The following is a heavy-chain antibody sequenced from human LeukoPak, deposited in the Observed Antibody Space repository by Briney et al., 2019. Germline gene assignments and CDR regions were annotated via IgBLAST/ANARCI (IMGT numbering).Heavy chain of an antibody. CDR3: ARSPSYKQQLVHFQH. D-gene: IGHD6-13*01. V-gene: IGHV4-34*01. CDR1: GGSFSGYY. CDR2: INHSGST. Sequence: SETLSLTCAVYGGSFSGYYWSWIRQPPGRGLEWIGEINHSGSTNYNPPLKSRVTISVDTSKNQFSLKLSSVTAADTAVYYCARSPSYKQQLVHFQHWGRGTLVTVSS. J-gene: IGHJ1*01.